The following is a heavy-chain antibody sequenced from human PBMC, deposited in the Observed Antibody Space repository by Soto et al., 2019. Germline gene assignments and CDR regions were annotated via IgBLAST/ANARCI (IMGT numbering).Heavy chain of an antibody. CDR2: IKYSGHT. CDR3: ARVDIAVVPSTTSDY. Sequence: QLQLQESGPGLVKPSETLALTCTVSGGSISSISYYWGWIRQPPGKGLEWIGSIKYSGHTFYNPSLKSRVTMSVDTSKNQFSLRLSSVTAAETAVYYCARVDIAVVPSTTSDYWGQGTLVTVSS. V-gene: IGHV4-39*01. D-gene: IGHD2-2*01. J-gene: IGHJ4*02. CDR1: GGSISSISYY.